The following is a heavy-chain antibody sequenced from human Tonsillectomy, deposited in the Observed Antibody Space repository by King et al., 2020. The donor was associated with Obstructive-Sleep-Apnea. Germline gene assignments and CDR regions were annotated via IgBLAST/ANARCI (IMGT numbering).Heavy chain of an antibody. J-gene: IGHJ4*02. CDR3: ARIGSSSIDY. CDR2: INHSGSI. D-gene: IGHD6-13*01. V-gene: IGHV4-34*01. CDR1: GGSFSGYY. Sequence: VQLQQWGAGLLKPSETLSLTCAVYGGSFSGYYWSWIRQSPGKGLEWIGEINHSGSINYNPSLKSRVTISVDTSKNQFSLKMSSVTAADTAVYYCARIGSSSIDYWGQGTLVTVSS.